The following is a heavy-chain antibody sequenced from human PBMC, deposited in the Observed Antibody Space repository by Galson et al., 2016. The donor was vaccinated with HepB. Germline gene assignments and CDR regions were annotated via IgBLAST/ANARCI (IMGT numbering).Heavy chain of an antibody. V-gene: IGHV4-31*03. J-gene: IGHJ4*02. CDR3: ARVTPDGGYFDN. CDR2: IYYSGRT. Sequence: TLSLTCTVSDGSIRSGGYYWSWIRQHPGKGLEWIGYIYYSGRTYYHPSLKSRVTISVDTSKKQFSLNLSSVTAADPAVYYWARVTPDGGYFDNWGQGTLVTVSS. D-gene: IGHD4-17*01. CDR1: DGSIRSGGYY.